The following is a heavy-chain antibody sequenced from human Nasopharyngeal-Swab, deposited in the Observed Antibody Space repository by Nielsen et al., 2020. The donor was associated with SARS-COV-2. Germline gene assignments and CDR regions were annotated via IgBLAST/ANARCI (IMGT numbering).Heavy chain of an antibody. Sequence: SETLSLTCAVSGGSISSGGYYWSWIRQPPGKGLEWIGYIYYSGSTYYNPSLKSRVTISVDTSKNQFSLKLSSVTAADTAVYYCARVRGVRNIVVVVAAAFDYRGQGTLVTVSS. CDR2: IYYSGST. V-gene: IGHV4-30-4*01. D-gene: IGHD2-15*01. CDR1: GGSISSGGYY. J-gene: IGHJ4*02. CDR3: ARVRGVRNIVVVVAAAFDY.